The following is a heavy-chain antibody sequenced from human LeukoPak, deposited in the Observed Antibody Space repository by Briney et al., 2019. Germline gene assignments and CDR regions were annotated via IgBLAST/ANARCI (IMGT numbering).Heavy chain of an antibody. V-gene: IGHV3-7*01. CDR2: INPDGSQT. D-gene: IGHD4-17*01. CDR3: ARDLGYGALDP. Sequence: PGGSLRLSCAASGFTFTSYWMNWVRQAPGKGLEWVALINPDGSQTNYVDSVKGRFTISRDNAENSLYLQMNCLRAEDTAAYYCARDLGYGALDPWGQGTLVTVSS. CDR1: GFTFTSYW. J-gene: IGHJ5*02.